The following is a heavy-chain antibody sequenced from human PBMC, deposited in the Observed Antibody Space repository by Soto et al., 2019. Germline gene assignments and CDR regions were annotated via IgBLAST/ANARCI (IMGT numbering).Heavy chain of an antibody. V-gene: IGHV1-18*04. CDR3: ARASDGYRSGWYVGYFAY. Sequence: QVQLVQSGAEVKKPGASVKVSCKASGYTFTSYGISWLRQAPGQGLEWMGWIRVYNGYTNYAQKFQGRGTMTTDTSTSTAYMELRSLISDDTAVYYCARASDGYRSGWYVGYFAYGGQGTLVTVSS. D-gene: IGHD6-19*01. CDR1: GYTFTSYG. J-gene: IGHJ4*02. CDR2: IRVYNGYT.